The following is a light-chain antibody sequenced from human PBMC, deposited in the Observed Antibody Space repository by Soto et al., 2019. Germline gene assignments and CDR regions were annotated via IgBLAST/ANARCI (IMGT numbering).Light chain of an antibody. CDR3: QSYDSSLSGPVNV. CDR1: SSNIGAGYD. J-gene: IGLJ1*01. Sequence: QSVLTQPPSVSGAPGQRVTISCTGSSSNIGAGYDVHWYQQLPGTAPKLLIYGNSNRPSGVPDRFSGSKSGTSASLAITGLQAEDEADYYCQSYDSSLSGPVNVFGPGTKLTVL. CDR2: GNS. V-gene: IGLV1-40*01.